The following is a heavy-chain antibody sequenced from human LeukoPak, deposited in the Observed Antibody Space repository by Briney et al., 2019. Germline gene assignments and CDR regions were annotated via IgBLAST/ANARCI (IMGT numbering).Heavy chain of an antibody. CDR3: ARDSLSGYSPFDY. CDR1: GGSISGYY. J-gene: IGHJ4*02. V-gene: IGHV4-59*01. CDR2: IYYTGST. Sequence: SETLSLTCTVSGGSISGYYWTWIRQPPGKGLEWIGQIYYTGSTNYNPSLKSRVTISVDTSKNQFSLKLSSVTAADTAVYYCARDSLSGYSPFDYWGQGTLVTVSS. D-gene: IGHD5-18*01.